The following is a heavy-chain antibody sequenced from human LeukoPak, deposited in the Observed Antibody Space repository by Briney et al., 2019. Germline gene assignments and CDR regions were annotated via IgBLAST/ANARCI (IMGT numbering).Heavy chain of an antibody. Sequence: GGSLRLFCAASGFTFSTYAMSWVRQAPGKGLEWVSAISGSGGSTYYADSVKGRFTISRDNSKNTLYLQMNSLRAEDTSIYFCAKALEQETVIALDSWGQGTLVTVSS. CDR1: GFTFSTYA. J-gene: IGHJ4*02. CDR2: ISGSGGST. V-gene: IGHV3-23*01. CDR3: AKALEQETVIALDS. D-gene: IGHD6-13*01.